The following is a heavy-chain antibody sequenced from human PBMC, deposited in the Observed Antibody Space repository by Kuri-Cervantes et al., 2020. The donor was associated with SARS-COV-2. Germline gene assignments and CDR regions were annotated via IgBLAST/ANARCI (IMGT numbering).Heavy chain of an antibody. J-gene: IGHJ4*02. CDR3: GTLFKYESSAYRPIEN. Sequence: GGSLRLSCAASGFTFSSYSMNWVRQAPGKGLEWVSSISSSSYIYYADSVKGRFTISRDNAKNSLYLQMNSLRVEDTAVYYCGTLFKYESSAYRPIENWGQGILVTVSS. V-gene: IGHV3-21*04. CDR2: ISSSSYI. D-gene: IGHD3-22*01. CDR1: GFTFSSYS.